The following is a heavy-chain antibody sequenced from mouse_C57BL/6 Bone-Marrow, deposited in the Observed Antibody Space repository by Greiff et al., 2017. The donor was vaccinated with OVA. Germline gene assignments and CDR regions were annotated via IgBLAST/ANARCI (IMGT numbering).Heavy chain of an antibody. CDR3: TRDLITTSRFAY. V-gene: IGHV5-9-1*02. CDR2: ISSGGDYI. D-gene: IGHD1-1*01. Sequence: EVKLVESGEGLVKPGGSLKLSCAASGFTFSSYAMSWVRQTPEKRLEWVAYISSGGDYIYYADTVKGRFTISRDNARNTLYLQMSSLKSEDTAMYYCTRDLITTSRFAYWGQGTLVTVSA. CDR1: GFTFSSYA. J-gene: IGHJ3*01.